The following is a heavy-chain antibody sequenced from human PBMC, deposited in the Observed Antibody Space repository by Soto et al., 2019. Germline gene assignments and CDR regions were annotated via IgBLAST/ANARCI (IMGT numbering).Heavy chain of an antibody. J-gene: IGHJ4*02. CDR1: GDTFTEYY. V-gene: IGHV1-46*01. CDR2: VNPSGGHT. CDR3: ARGGHVVVVTAALDY. Sequence: GASVKVSCKASGDTFTEYYIHWVRQAPGQGLEWMGTVNPSGGHTTYAQHFLGRMTMTRDTSTSTLYMELTSLTSEDTAIYYCARGGHVVVVTAALDYWGQGTLVTVSS. D-gene: IGHD2-21*02.